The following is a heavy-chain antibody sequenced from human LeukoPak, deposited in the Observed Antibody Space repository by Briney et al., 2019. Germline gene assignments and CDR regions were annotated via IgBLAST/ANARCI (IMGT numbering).Heavy chain of an antibody. CDR3: ARLGCSFDC. D-gene: IGHD3-10*02. J-gene: IGHJ4*02. CDR1: GGTVSSGNYY. Sequence: PSETLSLTCTVSGGTVSSGNYYWSWIRQPPGKGLEWIGEINHSGSTNYNPSLKSRVTISVDTSKNQFSLKLSSVTAADTAVYYCARLGCSFDCWGQGTLVTVSS. CDR2: INHSGST. V-gene: IGHV4-61*01.